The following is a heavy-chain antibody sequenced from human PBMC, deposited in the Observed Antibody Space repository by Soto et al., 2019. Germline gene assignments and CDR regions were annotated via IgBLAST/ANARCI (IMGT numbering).Heavy chain of an antibody. CDR1: GGTLSSYT. J-gene: IGHJ4*02. Sequence: ASVKVSCKASGGTLSSYTFSWVRQAPGQGLEWMGRVIPNLGVTNYAKKFQGRFTIVVDTSTSTAYMELNSLRYEDTAVYYCARDKLYFSHTSRPDIVFRGPGTLVNVSS. CDR2: VIPNLGVT. CDR3: ARDKLYFSHTSRPDIVF. V-gene: IGHV1-69*04. D-gene: IGHD2-15*01.